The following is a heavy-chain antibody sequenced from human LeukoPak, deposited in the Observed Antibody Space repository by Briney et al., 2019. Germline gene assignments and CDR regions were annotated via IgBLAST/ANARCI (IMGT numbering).Heavy chain of an antibody. CDR2: IHSSGST. J-gene: IGHJ4*02. Sequence: PSETLSLTCNVSGGSISSSNYFWGWIRQPPGKGLEWIGSIHSSGSTCYNPSLESRVTISVDTSKNQFSLKLRSVTAVDTAVYYCARWGHFDTSGYFVVDYWGQGTLVTVSS. CDR3: ARWGHFDTSGYFVVDY. V-gene: IGHV4-39*07. CDR1: GGSISSSNYF. D-gene: IGHD3-22*01.